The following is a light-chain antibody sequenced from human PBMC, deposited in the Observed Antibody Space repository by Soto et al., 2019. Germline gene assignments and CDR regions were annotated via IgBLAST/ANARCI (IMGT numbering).Light chain of an antibody. CDR2: DAS. V-gene: IGKV3-11*01. CDR1: QSVSSR. CDR3: QQRSNWPRIT. J-gene: IGKJ5*01. Sequence: EIVLTQSPGTLSLSPGERVTLSCRASQSVSSRLAWYHQKPGQSPRLLIYDASNRATGIPARFSGSGSGTDFTLTISSLEPEDFAVYYCQQRSNWPRITFGQGTRLEIK.